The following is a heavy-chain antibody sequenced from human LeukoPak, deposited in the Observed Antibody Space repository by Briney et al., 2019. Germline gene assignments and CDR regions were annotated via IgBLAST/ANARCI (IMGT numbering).Heavy chain of an antibody. CDR3: AQAGRGGAITLVRGVKGDYYYMDV. CDR1: GFTFSSYE. Sequence: GGSLRLSCAASGFTFSSYEMNWVRQAPGKGLEWVSYISSSGSTIYYADSVKGRFTISRDNSKNTLYLQMNSLRVEDTAVYYCAQAGRGGAITLVRGVKGDYYYMDVCGKGTTVTISS. J-gene: IGHJ6*03. D-gene: IGHD3-10*01. V-gene: IGHV3-48*03. CDR2: ISSSGSTI.